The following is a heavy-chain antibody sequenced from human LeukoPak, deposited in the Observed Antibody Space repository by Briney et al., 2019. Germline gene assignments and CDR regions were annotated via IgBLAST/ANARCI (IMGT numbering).Heavy chain of an antibody. CDR2: IYHDGNT. J-gene: IGHJ4*02. D-gene: IGHD2-21*01. V-gene: IGHV4-4*02. Sequence: SETLSLTCAVSGASIISPYWLTWVRQPPGKGLEWVGEIYHDGNTNYNPSLKSRLSVSLDKSRNQFSLKLNFVTAADTAVYYCVRTPRDWGQGILVTVSS. CDR3: VRTPRD. CDR1: GASIISPYW.